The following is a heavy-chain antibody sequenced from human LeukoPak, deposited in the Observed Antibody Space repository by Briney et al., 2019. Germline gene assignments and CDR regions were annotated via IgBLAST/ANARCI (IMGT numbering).Heavy chain of an antibody. Sequence: PSETLSLTCTVSGGSISSYYWSWIRQPPGKGLEWIGYIYTSGSTNYNPSLKSRVTISVDTSKNQFSLKLSSVTAADTAVYYCARGSYDYVWGRYREYNWFDPWGQGTLVTVSS. J-gene: IGHJ5*02. D-gene: IGHD3-16*02. CDR1: GGSISSYY. CDR2: IYTSGST. CDR3: ARGSYDYVWGRYREYNWFDP. V-gene: IGHV4-4*09.